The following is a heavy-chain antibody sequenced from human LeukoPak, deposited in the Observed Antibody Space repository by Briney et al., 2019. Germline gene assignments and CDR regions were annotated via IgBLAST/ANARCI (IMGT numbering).Heavy chain of an antibody. CDR2: IRSSSSYI. V-gene: IGHV3-21*01. CDR3: ARVLRYFDWTKAPFDY. D-gene: IGHD3-9*01. CDR1: GFTFSTYN. J-gene: IGHJ4*02. Sequence: GGFLRLSCAASGFTFSTYNMNWVRQAPGKGLEWVSSIRSSSSYIYYADSVKGRFTISRDNAKNSLYLQMNSLRAEDTAVYYCARVLRYFDWTKAPFDYWGQGTLVTVSS.